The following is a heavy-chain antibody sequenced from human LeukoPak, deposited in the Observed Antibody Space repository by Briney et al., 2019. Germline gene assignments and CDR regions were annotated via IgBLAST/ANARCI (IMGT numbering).Heavy chain of an antibody. V-gene: IGHV3-53*01. CDR2: IYSGGST. Sequence: GGSLRLSCAASGFTVSSNYMSWVRQAPGKGLEWVSVIYSGGSTYYADSVKGRFTISRDNAKNSLYLQMNSLRAEDTAVYYCARVDSYGYYFDYWGQGTLVTVSS. J-gene: IGHJ4*02. CDR3: ARVDSYGYYFDY. CDR1: GFTVSSNY. D-gene: IGHD5-18*01.